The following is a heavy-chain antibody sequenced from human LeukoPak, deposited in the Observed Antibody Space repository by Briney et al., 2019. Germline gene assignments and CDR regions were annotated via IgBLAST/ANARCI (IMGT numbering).Heavy chain of an antibody. J-gene: IGHJ4*02. V-gene: IGHV3-48*04. Sequence: PGGSLRLSFAASGFTFSSYSMNWVRQAPGKGLEWVSYISSSSSTIYYADSVKGRFTISRDNAKNSLYLQMNSLRAEDTAVYYCATPLANWTGYWGQGTLVTVSS. CDR3: ATPLANWTGY. CDR1: GFTFSSYS. D-gene: IGHD3/OR15-3a*01. CDR2: ISSSSSTI.